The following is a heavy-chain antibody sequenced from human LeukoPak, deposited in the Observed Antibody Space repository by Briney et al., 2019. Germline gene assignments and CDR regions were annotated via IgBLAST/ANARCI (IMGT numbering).Heavy chain of an antibody. CDR2: THYRGDI. Sequence: SETLSLTCSVSGACVSSDYWDWIRQSPGGGLEWIGYTHYRGDINYNPSLKSRLTMSVDASSNQVSLKLSSVTAADAAVYYCGRNLGSGSDHWGQGTLVTVSS. D-gene: IGHD3-10*01. J-gene: IGHJ4*02. V-gene: IGHV4-59*02. CDR1: GACVSSDY. CDR3: GRNLGSGSDH.